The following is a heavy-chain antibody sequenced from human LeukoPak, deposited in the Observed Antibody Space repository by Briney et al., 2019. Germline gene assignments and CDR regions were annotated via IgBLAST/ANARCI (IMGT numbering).Heavy chain of an antibody. V-gene: IGHV3-21*01. CDR3: ARVHLEWLSSPFDY. D-gene: IGHD3-3*01. Sequence: GGSLRLSCAASGFTFSRYSMNWVRQAPGKGLEWVSSISSSSSYIYYADSVKGRFTISRDNAKNSLYLQMNSLRAEDTAVYYCARVHLEWLSSPFDYWGQGTLVTVSS. J-gene: IGHJ4*02. CDR1: GFTFSRYS. CDR2: ISSSSSYI.